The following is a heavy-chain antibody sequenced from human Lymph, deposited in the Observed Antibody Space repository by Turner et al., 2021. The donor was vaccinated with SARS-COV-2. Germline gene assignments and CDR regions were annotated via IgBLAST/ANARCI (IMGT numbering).Heavy chain of an antibody. V-gene: IGHV3-53*04. D-gene: IGHD5-18*01. CDR1: GITVSRND. Sequence: EVQLVKSGGGLVQPGGSLRLSCAAAGITVSRNDMSWVRQAPGKGLEWVSVIYSGGSSYYADFVKGRFTISRHNSKNTMYLKMNSLRAEDTAVYYCARDLDTAGGMDVWGQGTTVTVSS. CDR3: ARDLDTAGGMDV. CDR2: IYSGGSS. J-gene: IGHJ6*02.